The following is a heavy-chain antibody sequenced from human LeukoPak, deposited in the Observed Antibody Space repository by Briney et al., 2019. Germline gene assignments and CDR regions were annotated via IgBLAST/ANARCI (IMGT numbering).Heavy chain of an antibody. V-gene: IGHV3-13*01. J-gene: IGHJ4*02. D-gene: IGHD4-17*01. CDR1: GFTFSSYD. Sequence: GGSLRLSCAASGFTFSSYDMHWVRQATGKGLEWVSPIGTAGDTYYPGSVKGRFTISRENAKNSLYLQMNSLRGGDTAVYYCARGYGDFVPYFDYWGQGTLVTVSS. CDR2: IGTAGDT. CDR3: ARGYGDFVPYFDY.